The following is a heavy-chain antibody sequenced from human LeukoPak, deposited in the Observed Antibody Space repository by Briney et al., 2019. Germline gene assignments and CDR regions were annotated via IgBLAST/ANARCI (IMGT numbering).Heavy chain of an antibody. Sequence: SETLSCNCSVYGGSISSIAYFWNWIRQHPGKGPEWIGYIYYSGSTYYNPSLKSRVIISLNTSKTQFSLKLSSVTAADTAVYYCARADGTIYYFDSWGQGTVVTVSS. D-gene: IGHD5-24*01. J-gene: IGHJ4*02. CDR3: ARADGTIYYFDS. CDR1: GGSISSIAYF. CDR2: IYYSGST. V-gene: IGHV4-31*03.